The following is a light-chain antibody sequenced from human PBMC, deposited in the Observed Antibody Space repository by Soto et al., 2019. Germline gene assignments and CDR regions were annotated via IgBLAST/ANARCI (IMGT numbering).Light chain of an antibody. CDR1: SSDVGGYNY. CDR2: EVS. Sequence: QSVKTRTASVSRYPGQSISISCIGTSSDVGGYNYVSWYQQHPGKAPKVMIYEVSNRPSGVSNRFSGSKSGNTASLTISGLQAEDEADYYCSSHTSSSTLVFGTGTKVTVL. CDR3: SSHTSSSTLV. V-gene: IGLV2-14*01. J-gene: IGLJ1*01.